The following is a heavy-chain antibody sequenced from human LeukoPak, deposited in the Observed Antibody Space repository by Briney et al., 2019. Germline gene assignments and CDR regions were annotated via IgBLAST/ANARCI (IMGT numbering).Heavy chain of an antibody. CDR2: ISASGDT. J-gene: IGHJ4*02. V-gene: IGHV4-4*07. D-gene: IGHD7-27*01. CDR3: ATYRGGGSYWGFYFDG. Sequence: PSETLSLTCTVSGGSITSSYRNWIRQPAGKGLEWIGRISASGDTDYNPSLRGRVTISVDMSKNQFSLKLTSVTAADTAVYYCATYRGGGSYWGFYFDGWGQGTLVTVSS. CDR1: GGSITSSY.